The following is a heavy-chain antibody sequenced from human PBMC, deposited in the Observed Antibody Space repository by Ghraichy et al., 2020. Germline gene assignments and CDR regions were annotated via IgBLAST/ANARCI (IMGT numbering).Heavy chain of an antibody. CDR2: INHSGST. V-gene: IGHV4-34*01. Sequence: SQTLSLTCAVYSGSFSGYFWSWIRQPPGKGLEWIGEINHSGSTNYNPSLKSRVTISVDTSKNQFSLKLSSVTAADTAVYYCARGTKFYYDGSGYYVDYWGQGTLVTVSS. CDR3: ARGTKFYYDGSGYYVDY. D-gene: IGHD3-22*01. CDR1: SGSFSGYF. J-gene: IGHJ4*02.